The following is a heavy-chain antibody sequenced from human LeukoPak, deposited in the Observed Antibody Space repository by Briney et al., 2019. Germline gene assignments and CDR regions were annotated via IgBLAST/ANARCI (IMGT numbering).Heavy chain of an antibody. CDR3: ARDTRATSGLNWFGP. J-gene: IGHJ5*02. Sequence: PSETLSLTCAVSGDSISNYYWSWIRQPAGKGLEWIGRIYSSGSTNYNPSLKSRVTMSVDTSKNQFSLKLSSVTAADTAVYYCARDTRATSGLNWFGPWGQGTLVTVSS. V-gene: IGHV4-4*07. CDR1: GDSISNYY. D-gene: IGHD6-13*01. CDR2: IYSSGST.